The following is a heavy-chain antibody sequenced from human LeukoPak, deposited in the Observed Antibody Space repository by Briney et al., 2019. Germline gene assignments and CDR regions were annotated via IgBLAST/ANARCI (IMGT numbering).Heavy chain of an antibody. CDR1: GYSISSGYY. Sequence: PSETLSLTCAVSGYSISSGYYWGWIRQPPGKGLEWIGSSYHSGSTYYNPSLKSRVTISVDTSKNQFSLKLSSVTAADTAVYYCAREGDYGDPLYYFDYWGQGTLVTVSS. D-gene: IGHD4-17*01. CDR2: SYHSGST. V-gene: IGHV4-38-2*02. CDR3: AREGDYGDPLYYFDY. J-gene: IGHJ4*02.